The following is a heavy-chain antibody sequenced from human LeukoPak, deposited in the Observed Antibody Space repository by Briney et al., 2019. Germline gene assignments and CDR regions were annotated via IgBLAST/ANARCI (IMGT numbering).Heavy chain of an antibody. CDR3: ARQKASAGTAGFDG. Sequence: PSETLSLTCTVSGGSISIYYWSWIRQPAGKGLEWIGPIYSTGSTNYSPSLKSRVTMSVDTSKKQFSLRLRSVTAAYTAVYYCARQKASAGTAGFDGWGQGVLVTV. V-gene: IGHV4-4*07. CDR1: GGSISIYY. CDR2: IYSTGST. D-gene: IGHD6-19*01. J-gene: IGHJ4*02.